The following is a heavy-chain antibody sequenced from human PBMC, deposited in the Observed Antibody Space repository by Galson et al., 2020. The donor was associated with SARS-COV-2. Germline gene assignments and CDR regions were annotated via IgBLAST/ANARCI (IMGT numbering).Heavy chain of an antibody. CDR3: AVPGK. D-gene: IGHD1-26*01. V-gene: IGHV3-30*03. CDR2: ISYDGTPA. Sequence: GGSLRLSCAASGFIFRDYVMYWVRQVPGKGLEWVAAISYDGTPASHADSVQGRFIISRDNSKNTLYLQMNSLRTEDTAVYYCAVPGKWGQGTLVTVSS. J-gene: IGHJ4*02. CDR1: GFIFRDYV.